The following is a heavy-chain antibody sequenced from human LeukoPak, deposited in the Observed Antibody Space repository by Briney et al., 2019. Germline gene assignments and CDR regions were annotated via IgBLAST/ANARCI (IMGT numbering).Heavy chain of an antibody. J-gene: IGHJ4*02. CDR2: IRSKPYGGTT. V-gene: IGHV3-49*04. CDR1: GFTFSSYS. D-gene: IGHD3-10*01. Sequence: GGSLRLSCAASGFTFSSYSMNWVRQAPGKGLEWVGFIRSKPYGGTTEYAASVKGRFTISRDDSKSIAYLQVNSLNTEDTAVYYCTGSFGELSFFAHWGQGTLVTVSS. CDR3: TGSFGELSFFAH.